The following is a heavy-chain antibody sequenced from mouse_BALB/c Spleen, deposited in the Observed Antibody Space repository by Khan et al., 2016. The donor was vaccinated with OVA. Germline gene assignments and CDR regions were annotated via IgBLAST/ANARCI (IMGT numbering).Heavy chain of an antibody. V-gene: IGHV3-2*02. CDR2: ISYSGNT. J-gene: IGHJ2*01. D-gene: IGHD1-1*02. Sequence: EVKLEESGPGLVKPSQSLSLTCTVTGYSITSDYAWNWIRQFPGNKLEWMGYISYSGNTKYNPSLKSRISITRDTSENQFFLQLNSVTIEDTAKYYCARNYGGDFDYWGQGTTLTVSS. CDR1: GYSITSDYA. CDR3: ARNYGGDFDY.